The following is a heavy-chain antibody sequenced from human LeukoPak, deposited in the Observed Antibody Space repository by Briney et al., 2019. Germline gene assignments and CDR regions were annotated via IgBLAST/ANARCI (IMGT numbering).Heavy chain of an antibody. J-gene: IGHJ6*03. Sequence: PSETLSLTCTVSGGSISSSSYYWSWIRQPPGKGLEWIGYIYYSGYTNYNPSLKSRVTISVDTSKNQFSLKLSSVTAADTAVYYCARTTMVRGTYYMDVWGKGTTVTISS. D-gene: IGHD3-10*01. V-gene: IGHV4-61*01. CDR1: GGSISSSSYY. CDR3: ARTTMVRGTYYMDV. CDR2: IYYSGYT.